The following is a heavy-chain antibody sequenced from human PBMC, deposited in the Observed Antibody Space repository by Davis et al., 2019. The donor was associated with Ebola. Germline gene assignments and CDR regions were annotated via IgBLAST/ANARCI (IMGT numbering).Heavy chain of an antibody. Sequence: ASVKVSCKASGYTFTGYYMHWVRQAPGQGLEWMGWINPNSGDTNHAQKFQERVTITRDMSTSTAYMELSSLRSDDTAVYYCAREDLPKSSRPTNYYDSSGIDYWGQGTLVTVSS. CDR1: GYTFTGYY. D-gene: IGHD3-22*01. CDR2: INPNSGDT. CDR3: AREDLPKSSRPTNYYDSSGIDY. V-gene: IGHV1-2*02. J-gene: IGHJ4*02.